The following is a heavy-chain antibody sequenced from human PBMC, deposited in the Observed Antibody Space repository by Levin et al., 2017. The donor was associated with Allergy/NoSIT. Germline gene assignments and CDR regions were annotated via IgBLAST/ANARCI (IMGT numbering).Heavy chain of an antibody. CDR2: IYYSGST. CDR3: ARRGPSCSGGSCYPPSHYFDY. J-gene: IGHJ4*02. CDR1: GGSISSSSYY. D-gene: IGHD2-15*01. Sequence: GSLRLSCTVSGGSISSSSYYWGWIRQPPGKGLEWIGSIYYSGSTYYNPSLKSRVTISVDTSKNQFSLKLSSVTAADTAVYYCARRGPSCSGGSCYPPSHYFDYWGQGTLVTVSS. V-gene: IGHV4-39*01.